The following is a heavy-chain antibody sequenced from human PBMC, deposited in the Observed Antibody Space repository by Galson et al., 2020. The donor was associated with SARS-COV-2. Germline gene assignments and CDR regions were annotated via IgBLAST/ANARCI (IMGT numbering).Heavy chain of an antibody. CDR2: ISATGTSR. J-gene: IGHJ5*02. D-gene: IGHD3-10*01. CDR1: GFIFSTYD. V-gene: IGHV3-48*01. CDR3: ARGYGSGNLYS. Sequence: GGSLRLSCAASGFIFSTYDMTWVRQAPGKGPECISTISATGTSRSYADSVRGRFTISRDNARNFLFLQMDSLRAEDTAVYYGARGYGSGNLYSWGQGTLVTVSS.